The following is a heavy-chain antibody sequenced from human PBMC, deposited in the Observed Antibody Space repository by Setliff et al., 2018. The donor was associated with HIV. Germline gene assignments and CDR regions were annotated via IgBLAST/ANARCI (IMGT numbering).Heavy chain of an antibody. CDR1: GYTFTAYY. CDR3: ARDRITMIVVGRQTGWFDP. Sequence: GASVKVSCKASGYTFTAYYLHWVRQAPGQGLEWMGRINPNNGDTNYAQKFQGRVTMTRDTSTSTVYMELSSLRSEDTAVYYCARDRITMIVVGRQTGWFDPWGQGTLVTVSS. CDR2: INPNNGDT. J-gene: IGHJ5*02. V-gene: IGHV1-2*06. D-gene: IGHD3-22*01.